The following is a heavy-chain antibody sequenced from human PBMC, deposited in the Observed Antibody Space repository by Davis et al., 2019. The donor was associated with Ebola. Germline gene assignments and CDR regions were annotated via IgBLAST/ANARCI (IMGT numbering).Heavy chain of an antibody. Sequence: PGGSLRLSCEASGFSFRSFPMYWVRQPPGKGLEWVALITFDGSRIQYADTVEGRFTISRDNSKKTLYLQMDFLRPDDTSIYYCARDLQWLADYWGQGTLVTVSS. CDR3: ARDLQWLADY. J-gene: IGHJ4*02. V-gene: IGHV3-30*03. CDR2: ITFDGSRI. D-gene: IGHD6-19*01. CDR1: GFSFRSFP.